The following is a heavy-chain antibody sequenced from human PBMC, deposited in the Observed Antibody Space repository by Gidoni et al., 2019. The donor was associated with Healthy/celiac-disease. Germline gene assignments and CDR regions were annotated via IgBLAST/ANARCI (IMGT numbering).Heavy chain of an antibody. J-gene: IGHJ3*02. CDR2: ISYDGSNK. CDR1: GFTFRRYA. Sequence: QVQLVASGGGVVQPGRSLRLSCAASGFTFRRYAMHWVRQAPGKGLEWVAVISYDGSNKYYADSVKGRFTISRDNSKNTRYLQMNSLRAEDTAVYYCARDGGGGSWTDAFDIWGQGTMVTVSS. D-gene: IGHD2-15*01. V-gene: IGHV3-30-3*01. CDR3: ARDGGGGSWTDAFDI.